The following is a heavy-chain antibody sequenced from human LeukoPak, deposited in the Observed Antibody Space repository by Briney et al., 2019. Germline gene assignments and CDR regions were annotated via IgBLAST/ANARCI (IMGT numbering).Heavy chain of an antibody. CDR2: VYYNGIT. J-gene: IGHJ4*02. V-gene: IGHV4-59*08. Sequence: SETLSLTCTVSGGPIGTYYWTWLRQPPGKALEWIGFVYYNGITKYNPSLESRVTISLDASKNQFSLKLNSVTAADTAVYYCARRVATKPKYCFDSWGRGTLVTVSS. CDR1: GGPIGTYY. CDR3: ARRVATKPKYCFDS. D-gene: IGHD5-24*01.